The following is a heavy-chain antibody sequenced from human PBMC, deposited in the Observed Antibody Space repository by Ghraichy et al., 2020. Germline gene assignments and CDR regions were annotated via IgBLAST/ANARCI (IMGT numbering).Heavy chain of an antibody. CDR3: VRDRTVASTGPHFDY. D-gene: IGHD4-11*01. CDR2: IHPDGSDT. CDR1: GLTLSSHW. V-gene: IGHV3-74*01. J-gene: IGHJ4*02. Sequence: GGSLRLSCAVSGLTLSSHWMHWVRQAPGKGLVWVSRIHPDGSDTTYADSVKGRFTISRDNAENMVYLQMNSLRAEDAAVYYCVRDRTVASTGPHFDYWGQGTLVTVSS.